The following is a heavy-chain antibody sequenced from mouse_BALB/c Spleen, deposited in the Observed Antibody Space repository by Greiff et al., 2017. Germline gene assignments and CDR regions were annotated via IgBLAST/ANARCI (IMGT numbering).Heavy chain of an antibody. CDR3: ARTDGYTYAMDY. V-gene: IGHV14-3*02. D-gene: IGHD2-3*01. CDR2: IDPANGNT. Sequence: VQLQQSGAELVKPGASVKLSCTASGFNIKDSYMHWVKQRPEQGLEWIGRIDPANGNTKYDPKFQGKATITADTSSNTAYLQLSSLTSEDTAVYYCARTDGYTYAMDYWGQGTSVTVSS. J-gene: IGHJ4*01. CDR1: GFNIKDSY.